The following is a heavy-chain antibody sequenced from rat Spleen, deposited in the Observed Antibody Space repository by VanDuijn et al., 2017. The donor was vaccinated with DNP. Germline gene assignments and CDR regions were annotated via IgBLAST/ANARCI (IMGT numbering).Heavy chain of an antibody. CDR2: ISSSGGST. CDR1: RFIFNNYW. J-gene: IGHJ1*01. D-gene: IGHD1-2*01. CDR3: ARWSSSHWYFDF. V-gene: IGHV5-31*01. Sequence: EVQLAESGGDLVQPGRSLKLSCVVSRFIFNNYWMTWFRQVPGKGLEWVASISSSGGSTYYPDSVKGRFSISRDNAKSTLYLQMNSLRSEDMATYYCARWSSSHWYFDFWGPGTMVTVPS.